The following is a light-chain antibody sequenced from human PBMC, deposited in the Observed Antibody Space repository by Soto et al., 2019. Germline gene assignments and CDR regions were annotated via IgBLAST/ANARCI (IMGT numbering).Light chain of an antibody. Sequence: DLPMKTSPSTLSASVGDRVTITRRASQNINIYLNWCQQRAGKAPGLLIYAASKLQSGVPSRFSGNASGTDFTLTINSLQPEDFATYYCQQTDSAPSFGGGTKVDIK. CDR2: AAS. CDR3: QQTDSAPS. V-gene: IGKV1-39*01. J-gene: IGKJ4*01. CDR1: QNINIY.